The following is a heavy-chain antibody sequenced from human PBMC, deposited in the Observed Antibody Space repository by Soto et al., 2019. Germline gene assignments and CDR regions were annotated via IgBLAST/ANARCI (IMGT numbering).Heavy chain of an antibody. CDR1: GGSFSGYY. J-gene: IGHJ6*03. CDR2: INHSGST. CDR3: ARRFKGYDFWSGGRYMDV. Sequence: SETLSLTCAVYGGSFSGYYWSWIRQPPGKGLEWIGEINHSGSTNYNPSLKSRVTISVDTSKNQFSLKLSSVTAADTAVYYCARRFKGYDFWSGGRYMDVWGKGTTVTVSS. D-gene: IGHD3-3*01. V-gene: IGHV4-34*01.